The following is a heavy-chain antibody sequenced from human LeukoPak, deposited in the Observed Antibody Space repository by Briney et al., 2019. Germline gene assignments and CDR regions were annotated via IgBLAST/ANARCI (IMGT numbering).Heavy chain of an antibody. Sequence: GGSLRLSCAASGFPFRNYWMHWVRQAPGKGLVWVSRISSDGTMTNYADSVKGRFTISRDNAKNTLYLQMNSLRDEDTAVYFCASQIPTATFDSWGEGTPVTVSS. V-gene: IGHV3-74*01. J-gene: IGHJ4*02. CDR3: ASQIPTATFDS. CDR2: ISSDGTMT. D-gene: IGHD5-18*01. CDR1: GFPFRNYW.